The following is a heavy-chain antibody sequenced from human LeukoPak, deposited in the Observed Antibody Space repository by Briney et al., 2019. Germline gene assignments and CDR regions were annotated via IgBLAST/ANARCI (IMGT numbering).Heavy chain of an antibody. V-gene: IGHV3-74*01. J-gene: IGHJ4*02. CDR2: INGDGSWT. CDR3: VSFYETY. Sequence: PGGSLRLSCAASGNYWMHWVRQAPGKGLVWVSHINGDGSWTTYADSVKSRFTISKDNAKNTVYLQMNNLRAEDTAVYYCVSFYETYWGRGTLVTVSS. CDR1: GNYW. D-gene: IGHD2-2*01.